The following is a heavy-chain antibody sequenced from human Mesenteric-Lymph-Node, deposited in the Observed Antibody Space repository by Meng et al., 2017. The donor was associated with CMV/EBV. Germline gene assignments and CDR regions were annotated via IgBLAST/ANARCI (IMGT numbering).Heavy chain of an antibody. Sequence: GGSLRLSCVASGFTFSSYSMNWVRQAPGKGLEWVAFIWYDGSDKYYADSVKGRFAISRDNSKNTLYLQMSSLRAEDTAVYYCAKRQHLAAFDYWGQGTLVTVSS. J-gene: IGHJ4*02. CDR1: GFTFSSYS. D-gene: IGHD6-13*01. V-gene: IGHV3-30*02. CDR3: AKRQHLAAFDY. CDR2: IWYDGSDK.